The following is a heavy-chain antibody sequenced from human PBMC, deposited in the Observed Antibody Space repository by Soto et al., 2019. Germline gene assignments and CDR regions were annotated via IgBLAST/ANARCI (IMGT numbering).Heavy chain of an antibody. V-gene: IGHV6-1*01. Sequence: QXLSLTCANSGDXVSSYSGCWNWIRQSASSRLEWLGRTYYRYKWYNDYSVSVKSRITINPDTSTNQFSLQLNSVTPEDTAVYYCARVRLAAAAPLDYWGKGTLVTVS. J-gene: IGHJ4*02. D-gene: IGHD6-13*01. CDR2: TYYRYKWYN. CDR1: GDXVSSYSGC. CDR3: ARVRLAAAAPLDY.